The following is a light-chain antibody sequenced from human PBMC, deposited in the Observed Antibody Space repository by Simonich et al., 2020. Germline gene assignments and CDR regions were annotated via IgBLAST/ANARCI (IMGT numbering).Light chain of an antibody. Sequence: QSVLTQPPSASGTPGQRVTISCSVRSSNIGSNYVYWYQQLPGTAPKLLIYRKNHRPSGVPDRCSGSKSGTSASLAISGLRSEDEADYYCAAWDDSLSGWVFGGGTKLTVL. CDR1: SSNIGSNY. J-gene: IGLJ3*02. V-gene: IGLV1-47*01. CDR3: AAWDDSLSGWV. CDR2: RKN.